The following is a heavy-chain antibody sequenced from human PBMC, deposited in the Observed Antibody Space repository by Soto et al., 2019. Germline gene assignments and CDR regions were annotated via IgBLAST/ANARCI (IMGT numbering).Heavy chain of an antibody. D-gene: IGHD2-2*01. CDR1: GFTFSSYG. J-gene: IGHJ6*02. Sequence: QVQLVESGGGVVQPGRSLRLSCAASGFTFSSYGMHWVRQAPGKGLEWVAVISYDGSNKYYADSVKGRFTISRDNSKNTLYLQMNSLRAEDTAVYYCAKDAALVPAAIYYYYYGMDVWGQGTTVTVSS. CDR3: AKDAALVPAAIYYYYYGMDV. CDR2: ISYDGSNK. V-gene: IGHV3-30*18.